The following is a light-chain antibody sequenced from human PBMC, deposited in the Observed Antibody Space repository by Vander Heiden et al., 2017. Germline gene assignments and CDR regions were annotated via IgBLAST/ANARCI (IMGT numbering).Light chain of an antibody. V-gene: IGKV2-28*01. J-gene: IGKJ4*01. CDR3: MQALQTQLT. Sequence: LLQSNVYNYLDWYLQKPGQSPQLLIYLGSNRASGVPDRFSGSGSGTDFTLKISRVEAEDVGVYYCMQALQTQLTFGGGTKVEIK. CDR2: LGS. CDR1: LLQSNVYNY.